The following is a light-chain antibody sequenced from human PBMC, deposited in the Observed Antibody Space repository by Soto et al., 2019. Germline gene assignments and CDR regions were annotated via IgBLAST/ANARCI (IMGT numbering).Light chain of an antibody. CDR1: QSAFSSY. V-gene: IGKV3-20*01. CDR2: GAS. CDR3: QQYGNAPFT. J-gene: IGKJ3*01. Sequence: EIVLTQSPGTLSFSPGEIATLTFSASQSAFSSYLAWFQQKPGQAPRLLIYGASSRATGIPDRFSGSGSGTDFTLTISRLEPEDFAVYYCQQYGNAPFTFGPGTKVDIK.